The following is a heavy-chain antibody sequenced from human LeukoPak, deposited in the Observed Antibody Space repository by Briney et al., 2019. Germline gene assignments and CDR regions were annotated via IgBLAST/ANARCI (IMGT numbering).Heavy chain of an antibody. D-gene: IGHD3-10*01. CDR3: ARLMVRGVIGP. CDR2: INHSGST. CDR1: GGSISSSNW. J-gene: IGHJ5*02. Sequence: SETLSLTCAVSGGSISSSNWWSWVRQPPGKGLEWIGEINHSGSTNYNPSLKSRVTISVDTSKNQFSLKLSSVTAADTAVYYCARLMVRGVIGPWGQGTLVTVSS. V-gene: IGHV4-4*02.